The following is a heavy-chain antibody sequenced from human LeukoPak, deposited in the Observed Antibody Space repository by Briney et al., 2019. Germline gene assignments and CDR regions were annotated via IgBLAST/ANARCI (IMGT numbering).Heavy chain of an antibody. CDR2: INWNGGTT. Sequence: PGGALRVSCAAPGFTFDDYVMSSVRQAPREGLEWVSGINWNGGTTGYADSVKGRFTISRDNAKNSLYLQMNSLRAEDTALYYCAREVHYYYYLDVWGKGTTVTVSS. J-gene: IGHJ6*03. CDR3: AREVHYYYYLDV. CDR1: GFTFDDYV. V-gene: IGHV3-20*04.